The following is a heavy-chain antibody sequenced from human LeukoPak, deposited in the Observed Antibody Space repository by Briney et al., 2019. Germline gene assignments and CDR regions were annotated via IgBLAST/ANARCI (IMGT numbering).Heavy chain of an antibody. Sequence: SETLSLTCTVSLDSISNYYWSWIRQPPGKGLEWIGYIYNSGSTNYNPSLKSRVTISVDTSKNQFSLKLSSVTAADTAVYYCARMTPGDYFQYWGQGTLVTVSS. CDR1: LDSISNYY. V-gene: IGHV4-59*01. J-gene: IGHJ4*02. CDR3: ARMTPGDYFQY. CDR2: IYNSGST.